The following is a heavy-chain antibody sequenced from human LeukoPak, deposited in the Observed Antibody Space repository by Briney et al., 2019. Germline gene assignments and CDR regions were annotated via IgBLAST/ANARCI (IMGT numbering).Heavy chain of an antibody. V-gene: IGHV1-69*05. J-gene: IGHJ5*02. D-gene: IGHD4-23*01. CDR1: GGTFSSYA. CDR3: ARDNSGVHWFDP. CDR2: IIPIFGTA. Sequence: SVKVSCKASGGTFSSYAISWMRQAPAQGLEWMGGIIPIFGTANHAQKFQGRVTITTYESTSTAYMELSSLRSEDTAVYYWARDNSGVHWFDPWGQGTLVTVAS.